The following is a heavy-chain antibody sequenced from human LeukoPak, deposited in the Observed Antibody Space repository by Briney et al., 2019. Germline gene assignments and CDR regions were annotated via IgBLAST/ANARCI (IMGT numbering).Heavy chain of an antibody. J-gene: IGHJ4*02. D-gene: IGHD4-17*01. Sequence: GGSLRLSCEASGFTFGTYWMTWVRQAPGKGLEWVANIKEDGSAKYYVESVKGRLTISRDNAKKSLFLQMNSLRAEDTAVYYCARLGARQMLEYWGQGTLVTVSS. CDR1: GFTFGTYW. CDR3: ARLGARQMLEY. V-gene: IGHV3-7*01. CDR2: IKEDGSAK.